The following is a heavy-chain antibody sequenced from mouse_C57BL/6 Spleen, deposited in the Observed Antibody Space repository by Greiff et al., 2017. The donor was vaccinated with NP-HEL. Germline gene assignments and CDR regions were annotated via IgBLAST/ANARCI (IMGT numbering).Heavy chain of an antibody. D-gene: IGHD1-1*01. Sequence: VQLQQSGAELVRPGASVTLSCKASGYTFTDYEMHWVKQTPVHGLEWIGAIDPETGGTAYNQKFKGKAILTADKSSSTAYMELRSLTSEDSAVYYCTRSGYYGSSYPYYFDYWGQGTTLTVSS. CDR1: GYTFTDYE. CDR2: IDPETGGT. CDR3: TRSGYYGSSYPYYFDY. J-gene: IGHJ2*01. V-gene: IGHV1-15*01.